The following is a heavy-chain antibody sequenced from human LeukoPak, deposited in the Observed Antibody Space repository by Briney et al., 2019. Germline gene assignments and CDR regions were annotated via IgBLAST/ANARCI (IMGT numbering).Heavy chain of an antibody. V-gene: IGHV4-39*01. Sequence: SETLSLTCTVSGGSISSSSYYWGWIRQPPGKGLEWIGSIYYSGSTYYNPSLKSRVTISVDTSKNQFSLKLSSVTAADTAVYYCARRFESSWDGSYFDYWGQGTLVTVSS. CDR1: GGSISSSSYY. CDR3: ARRFESSWDGSYFDY. J-gene: IGHJ4*02. D-gene: IGHD6-13*01. CDR2: IYYSGST.